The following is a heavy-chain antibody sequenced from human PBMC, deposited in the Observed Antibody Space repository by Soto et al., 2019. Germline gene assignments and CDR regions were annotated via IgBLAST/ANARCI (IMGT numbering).Heavy chain of an antibody. Sequence: HPGGSLRLSCAVSGFTFSSYTMAWVRQAPGKGLVWVSRINSDGSSTSYADSVKGRFTISRDNSKNTLYLQMNSLRAEDTAVYYCAKDIHRAAAEHEPFYGMGVWGKGTLVTVS. CDR3: AKDIHRAAAEHEPFYGMGV. D-gene: IGHD6-13*01. CDR2: INSDGSST. J-gene: IGHJ6*04. V-gene: IGHV3-74*01. CDR1: GFTFSSYT.